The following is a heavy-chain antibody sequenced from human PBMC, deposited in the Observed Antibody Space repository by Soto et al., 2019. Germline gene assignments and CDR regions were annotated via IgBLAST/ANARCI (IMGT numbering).Heavy chain of an antibody. CDR1: GFIFSDYY. CDR2: ISGNGSII. J-gene: IGHJ4*02. D-gene: IGHD4-17*01. CDR3: ARDFDADSRIDFDY. V-gene: IGHV3-11*01. Sequence: QVQLVESGGGLVKPGGSLRLSCATSGFIFSDYYMHWIRQAPGKGLEWISYISGNGSIIHYADSAKGRFTISRDNAQNSLYLQMNSLRAEDTALYFCARDFDADSRIDFDYWGQGTLVTVAS.